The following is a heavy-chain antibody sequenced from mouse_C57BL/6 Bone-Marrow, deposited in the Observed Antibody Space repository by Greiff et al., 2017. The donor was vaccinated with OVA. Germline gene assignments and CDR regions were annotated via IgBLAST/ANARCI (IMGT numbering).Heavy chain of an antibody. CDR3: ARRYYYGSSYYAMDY. Sequence: EVQLQESGPGLVKPSQSLSLTCSVTGYSITSGYYWNWIRQFPGNKLEWMGYISYDGSNNYNPSLKNRISITRDTSKNQFFLKLNSVTTEDTATYYCARRYYYGSSYYAMDYWGQGTSVTVSS. CDR2: ISYDGSN. V-gene: IGHV3-6*01. CDR1: GYSITSGYY. J-gene: IGHJ4*01. D-gene: IGHD1-1*01.